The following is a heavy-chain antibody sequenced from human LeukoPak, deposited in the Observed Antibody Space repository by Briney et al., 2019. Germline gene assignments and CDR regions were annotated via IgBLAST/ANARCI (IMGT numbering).Heavy chain of an antibody. Sequence: PGGSLRLSCAASGFTFSSYAMSWVRQAPGKGLEWVANIKQDGSEIYYVDSVKGRFTISRDNTKNSVYLQMNSLRADDTAVYYCARQLGGSGSYWGQGTLVTVSS. CDR2: IKQDGSEI. CDR3: ARQLGGSGSY. CDR1: GFTFSSYA. J-gene: IGHJ4*02. V-gene: IGHV3-7*01. D-gene: IGHD3-10*01.